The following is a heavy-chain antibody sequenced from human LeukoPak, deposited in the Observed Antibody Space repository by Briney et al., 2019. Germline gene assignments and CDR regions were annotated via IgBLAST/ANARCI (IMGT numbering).Heavy chain of an antibody. V-gene: IGHV4-4*02. CDR1: GGSISSNNW. Sequence: SETLSLTCAVSGGSISSNNWWGWVRQPPGKGLEWIGEIYHSGSPNYNPSLKSRVTISVDKSRNHFSLNLSSVTAADTAVYYCARGLPAAIPVSWFDPWGQGTLVTVSS. D-gene: IGHD2-2*02. CDR2: IYHSGSP. J-gene: IGHJ5*02. CDR3: ARGLPAAIPVSWFDP.